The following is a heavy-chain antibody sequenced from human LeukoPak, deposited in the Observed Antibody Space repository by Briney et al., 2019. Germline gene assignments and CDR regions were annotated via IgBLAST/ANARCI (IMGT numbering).Heavy chain of an antibody. CDR2: IYYSGST. J-gene: IGHJ6*02. D-gene: IGHD3-3*01. V-gene: IGHV4-39*01. Sequence: SETLSLTCTVSGGSISGYYWSWIRQPPGKGLEWIGSIYYSGSTYYNPSLKSRVTISVDTSKNQFSLKLSSVTAADTAVYYCARHGGYDFWSGYTYGMDVWGQGTTVTVSS. CDR1: GGSISGYY. CDR3: ARHGGYDFWSGYTYGMDV.